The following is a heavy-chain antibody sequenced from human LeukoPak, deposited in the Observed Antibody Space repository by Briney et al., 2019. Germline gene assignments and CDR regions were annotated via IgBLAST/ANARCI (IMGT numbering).Heavy chain of an antibody. CDR3: AHPTEYSSSWYGNWFDP. J-gene: IGHJ5*02. CDR1: GFTFSSYA. V-gene: IGHV3-23*01. Sequence: GGSLRLSCAASGFTFSSYAMSWVRQAPGKGLEWVSAISGSGGSTYYADSLKGRFTIYRDNSKNTLYLQMNSLRAEDTAVYYCAHPTEYSSSWYGNWFDPWGQGTLVTVSS. D-gene: IGHD6-13*01. CDR2: ISGSGGST.